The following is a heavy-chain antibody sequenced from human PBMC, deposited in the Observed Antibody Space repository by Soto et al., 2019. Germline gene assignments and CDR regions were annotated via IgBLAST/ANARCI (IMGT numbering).Heavy chain of an antibody. Sequence: ASVKVSCKASGYTFTGYYMHWVRQAPGQGLEWMGWINPNSGGTNYAQKFQGWVTMTRDTSISTAYMELSRLRSDDTAVYYGARDYDSSHDAFDIWGQGTMVTVSS. CDR2: INPNSGGT. CDR1: GYTFTGYY. V-gene: IGHV1-2*04. J-gene: IGHJ3*02. CDR3: ARDYDSSHDAFDI. D-gene: IGHD3-22*01.